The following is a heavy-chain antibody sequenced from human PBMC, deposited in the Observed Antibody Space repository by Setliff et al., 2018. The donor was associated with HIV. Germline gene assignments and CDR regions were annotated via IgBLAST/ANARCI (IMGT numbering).Heavy chain of an antibody. D-gene: IGHD1-1*01. CDR1: GGSINNGTYF. J-gene: IGHJ3*02. V-gene: IGHV4-61*02. CDR3: ARIPTNITPNGFDI. CDR2: VYTSGSA. Sequence: SETLSLTCTVSGGSINNGTYFWTWIRQPAGKPLEWVGRVYTSGSATYNPSLKSRVSISTDTSTNQFSLKLSSVTAADTAVYYCARIPTNITPNGFDIWGQGTMVTVSS.